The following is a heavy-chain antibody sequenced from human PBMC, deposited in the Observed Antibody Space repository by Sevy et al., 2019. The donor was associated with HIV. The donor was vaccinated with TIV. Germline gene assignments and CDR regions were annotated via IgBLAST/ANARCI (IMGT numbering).Heavy chain of an antibody. CDR3: ALERLTSNVAEYFHN. J-gene: IGHJ1*01. V-gene: IGHV3-30-3*01. D-gene: IGHD1-1*01. CDR2: ISYDANKD. Sequence: GGSLRLSCAASGFTFSYFSMHWVRQAPGKGLEWVATISYDANKDHSADSVKGRFTISGANSKNALYLQMNNLRADDTAVYFCALERLTSNVAEYFHNWGQCTLVTVSS. CDR1: GFTFSYFS.